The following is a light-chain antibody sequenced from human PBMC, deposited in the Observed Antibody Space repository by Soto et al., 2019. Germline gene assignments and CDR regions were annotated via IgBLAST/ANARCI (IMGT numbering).Light chain of an antibody. J-gene: IGKJ1*01. CDR2: SAS. CDR1: QSVTSNH. Sequence: EIVLTQSPGTLSLSPGERATLSCRASQSVTSNHLAWYQQKPGQTPRLLIYSASSRATGIPDRFSGSGSGTDFTLTISSLEPEDFAVYYCQQSGDSPPWTFGQGTKV. CDR3: QQSGDSPPWT. V-gene: IGKV3-20*01.